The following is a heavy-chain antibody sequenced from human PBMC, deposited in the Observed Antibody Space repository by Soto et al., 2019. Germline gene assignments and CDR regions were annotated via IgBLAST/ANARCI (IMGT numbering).Heavy chain of an antibody. CDR3: ARHGFGNLGEFYDGFQI. Sequence: SETLSLTCTVSGGSISTYYWSWIRQPPGKGLEWIGYIQYSGSSNYNPSLKSRATISVDTSENQFFLKLTSVTAADTALYYCARHGFGNLGEFYDGFQIWGLGTMVTVSS. J-gene: IGHJ3*02. CDR1: GGSISTYY. CDR2: IQYSGSS. V-gene: IGHV4-59*08. D-gene: IGHD3-16*01.